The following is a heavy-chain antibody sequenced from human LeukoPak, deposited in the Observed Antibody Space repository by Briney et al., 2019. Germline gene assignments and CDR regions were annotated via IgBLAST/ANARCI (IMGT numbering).Heavy chain of an antibody. V-gene: IGHV3-48*03. J-gene: IGHJ4*02. Sequence: GGSLRLSCVVSRFPLSIYEMNWVRQAPGKGLEWVSNIHSSGTVKYYSDSVKGRFSISRDNAKSSLYLQMNSLRVEDTAVYYCALLTLASDFDYWGQGALVTVPS. CDR2: IHSSGTVK. D-gene: IGHD4-23*01. CDR1: RFPLSIYE. CDR3: ALLTLASDFDY.